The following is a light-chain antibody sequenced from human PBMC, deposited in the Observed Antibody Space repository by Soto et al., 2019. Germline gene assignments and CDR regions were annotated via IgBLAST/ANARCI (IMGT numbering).Light chain of an antibody. Sequence: SYELTQPPSVSVAPGQTARITCGGNNIGHKGVHWYQQKPGQAPVLVVFDDSDRPSGVPERFSGSKSGNTASLTVSGLQAEDEAAYYCTTYADDNIFVFGTGTKVTVL. CDR3: TTYADDNIFV. V-gene: IGLV3-21*02. CDR1: NIGHKG. CDR2: DDS. J-gene: IGLJ1*01.